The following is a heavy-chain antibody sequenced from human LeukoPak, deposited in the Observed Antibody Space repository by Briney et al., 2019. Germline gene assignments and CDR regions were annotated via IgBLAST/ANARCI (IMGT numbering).Heavy chain of an antibody. CDR3: ARSGSLGYCSGGSCFRWDY. J-gene: IGHJ4*02. V-gene: IGHV5-51*01. CDR1: GYSFTNYW. D-gene: IGHD2-15*01. CDR2: IYPDDSDT. Sequence: GESLKISCKVSGYSFTNYWIGWVRQMPGKGLEWMGIIYPDDSDTKYSPSFQGQVTISADKSISTAYLQWSSLKASDTAMYYCARSGSLGYCSGGSCFRWDYWGQGTLVTVSS.